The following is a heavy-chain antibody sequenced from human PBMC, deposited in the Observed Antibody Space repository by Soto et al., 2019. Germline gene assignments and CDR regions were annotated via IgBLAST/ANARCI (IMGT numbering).Heavy chain of an antibody. V-gene: IGHV1-58*01. CDR3: ARGLGTMVRGVTRGWGAFDI. CDR2: IDVGSGNA. D-gene: IGHD3-10*01. J-gene: IGHJ3*02. CDR1: GFTLSSSA. Sequence: SVKVSCKTSGFTLSSSAVHWVRQARGHRLQWIGWIDVGSGNANYAQMDQERVTISRDMSTSTAYMELTSLRPEDTAVYYCARGLGTMVRGVTRGWGAFDIWGQGTMVTVS.